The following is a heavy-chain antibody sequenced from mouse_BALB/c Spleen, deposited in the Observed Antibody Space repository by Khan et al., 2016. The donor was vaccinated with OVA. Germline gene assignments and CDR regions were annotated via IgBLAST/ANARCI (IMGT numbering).Heavy chain of an antibody. Sequence: QVQLKESGPGLVAPSQSLSITCTISGFSLTNYGVHWVRLPPGKGLEWLVVIWSDGSTTYNSALKSRLSISKDNSKRQVFLKMNILQTDDTAMYYCARQPYYHYYVMDYWGQGTSVTVSS. CDR1: GFSLTNYG. J-gene: IGHJ4*01. CDR3: ARQPYYHYYVMDY. D-gene: IGHD2-10*01. V-gene: IGHV2-6-1*01. CDR2: IWSDGST.